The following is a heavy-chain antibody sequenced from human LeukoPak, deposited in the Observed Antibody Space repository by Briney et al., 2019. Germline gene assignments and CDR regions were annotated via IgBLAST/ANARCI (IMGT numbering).Heavy chain of an antibody. CDR1: GYTFTGYY. D-gene: IGHD6-13*01. J-gene: IGHJ6*03. Sequence: ASVKVSCKASGYTFTGYYMHWVRQAPGQGLEWMGWINPNSGGTNYAQKFQGRVTMTRDTSISTAYMELSRLRSDDTAVYYCARREIAAYYYMDVWGKGTTVTVSS. CDR3: ARREIAAYYYMDV. CDR2: INPNSGGT. V-gene: IGHV1-2*02.